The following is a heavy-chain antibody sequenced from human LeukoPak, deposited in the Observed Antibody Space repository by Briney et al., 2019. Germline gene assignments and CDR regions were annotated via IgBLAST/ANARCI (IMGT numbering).Heavy chain of an antibody. J-gene: IGHJ4*02. CDR1: GGSISSSSYY. Sequence: PSETLSLTCTVSGGSISSSSYYWGWIRQPPGKGLEWIGSIYYSGSTYYNPSLKSRVTISVDTSKNQCSLKLSSVTAADTAVYYCARAAGYSSGWYDYWGQGTLVTVSS. D-gene: IGHD6-19*01. CDR3: ARAAGYSSGWYDY. CDR2: IYYSGST. V-gene: IGHV4-39*01.